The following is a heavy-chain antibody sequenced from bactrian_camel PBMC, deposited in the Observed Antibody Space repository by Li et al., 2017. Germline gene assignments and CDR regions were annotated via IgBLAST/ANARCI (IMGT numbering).Heavy chain of an antibody. CDR1: FAINSRSC. CDR2: LRADARS. CDR3: AADLPRGVDPLGEDAVKEFGY. J-gene: IGHJ6*01. Sequence: VQLVESGGGSVQAGGSLNLSCLANFAINSRSCMGWFRQAVGKEREGVATLRADARSTYSDSVKGRFTVSADNAKRTLYLQMTSLGPEDTAMYYCAADLPRGVDPLGEDAVKEFGYWGQGTQVTVS. D-gene: IGHD3*01. V-gene: IGHV3S53*01.